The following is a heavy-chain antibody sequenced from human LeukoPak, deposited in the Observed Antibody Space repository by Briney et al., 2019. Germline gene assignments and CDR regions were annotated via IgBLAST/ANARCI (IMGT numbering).Heavy chain of an antibody. J-gene: IGHJ4*02. D-gene: IGHD1-26*01. CDR2: IYTSGST. CDR1: GGSIGSYY. V-gene: IGHV4-4*07. Sequence: SETLSLTCTVSGGSIGSYYWSWIRQPAGNGLEWIGRIYTSGSTNYNASLKSRVSMSVDTSKNQFSLKVSSVTAADTAVFYCARENSGSYREFDYWGQGTLVTVSS. CDR3: ARENSGSYREFDY.